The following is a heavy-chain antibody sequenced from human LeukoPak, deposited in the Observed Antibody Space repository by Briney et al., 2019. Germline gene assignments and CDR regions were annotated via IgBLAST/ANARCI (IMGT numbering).Heavy chain of an antibody. D-gene: IGHD5-24*01. V-gene: IGHV3-48*03. CDR1: GLTFSSYE. J-gene: IGHJ4*02. Sequence: GGSLRLSCAASGLTFSSYEMNWVRQAPGQGLEWVSYISSSGTTIYYADSVKGRFTISRDNAKNSLYLQMNSLRAEDTAVYYCARALVEMAANYFDSWGQGTLVTVSS. CDR2: ISSSGTTI. CDR3: ARALVEMAANYFDS.